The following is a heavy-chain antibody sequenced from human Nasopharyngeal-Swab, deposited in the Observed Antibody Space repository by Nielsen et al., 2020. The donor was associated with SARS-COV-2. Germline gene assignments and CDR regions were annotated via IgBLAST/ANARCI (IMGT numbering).Heavy chain of an antibody. V-gene: IGHV1-69*10. Sequence: SVKVSCKASGGTFSSYAIGWVRQAPGQGLEWMGGIIAILGIANYAQKFQGRVTNTADKSTSTAYMELSSLRSEDTAVYYCALAYCGGDCFIGGMDVWGQGTTVTVSS. J-gene: IGHJ6*02. D-gene: IGHD2-21*02. CDR1: GGTFSSYA. CDR3: ALAYCGGDCFIGGMDV. CDR2: IIAILGIA.